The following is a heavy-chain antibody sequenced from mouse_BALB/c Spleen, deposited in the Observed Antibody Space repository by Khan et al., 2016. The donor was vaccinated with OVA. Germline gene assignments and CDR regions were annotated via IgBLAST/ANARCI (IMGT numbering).Heavy chain of an antibody. D-gene: IGHD1-2*01. CDR1: GFSLTSYG. CDR2: IWGDGST. J-gene: IGHJ1*01. CDR3: TKPNYYGDWYFDV. V-gene: IGHV2-3*01. Sequence: QVQLKQSGPGLVAPSQSLSITCTVSGFSLTSYGVSWARQPPGKGLEWLGVIWGDGSTNFHSALRSRLTISKDNSKSQDFLKLNSLQTEDTDTYYCTKPNYYGDWYFDVWGAGTTVTVSS.